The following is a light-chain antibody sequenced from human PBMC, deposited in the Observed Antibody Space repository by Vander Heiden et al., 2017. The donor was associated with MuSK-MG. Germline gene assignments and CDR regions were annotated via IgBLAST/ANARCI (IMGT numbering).Light chain of an antibody. CDR3: LLYYAGSQV. CDR1: TGAVTSGYY. Sequence: QTVVTQEPSLTVSPGGTVTLTCASSTGAVTSGYYPNWFQQKPGQAPRALIYSTTNRQSCTPARFSGSLLGGKAALTLSGVQPEDEAEYYGLLYYAGSQVFGGGTKLIVL. J-gene: IGLJ2*01. CDR2: STT. V-gene: IGLV7-43*01.